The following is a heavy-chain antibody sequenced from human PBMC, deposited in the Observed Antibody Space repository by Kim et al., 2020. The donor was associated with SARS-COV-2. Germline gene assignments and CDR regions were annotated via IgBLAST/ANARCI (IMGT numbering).Heavy chain of an antibody. V-gene: IGHV1-46*01. CDR3: AREVVVAAAGTYYYYYYGMEV. Sequence: ASVKVSCKASGYTFTSYYMHWVRQAPGQGLEWMGIINPSGGSTSYAQKFQGRVTMTRDTSTSTVYMELSSLRSEDTAVYYCAREVVVAAAGTYYYYYYGMEVWGQGTTVTVSS. J-gene: IGHJ6*02. CDR1: GYTFTSYY. CDR2: INPSGGST. D-gene: IGHD6-13*01.